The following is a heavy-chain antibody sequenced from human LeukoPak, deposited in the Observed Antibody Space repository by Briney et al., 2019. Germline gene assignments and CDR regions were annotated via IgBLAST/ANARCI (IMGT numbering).Heavy chain of an antibody. CDR1: GGSISTTNNY. D-gene: IGHD1-26*01. Sequence: PSETLSLTCTVSGGSISTTNNYWAWIRQPPGKGLEWIGSISYSGSTSYNLSLKRRVTMSIDTSKNHFSLRLSSMTAADTATYYCARSPSGSYPDWGQGTLVTVSS. CDR2: ISYSGST. V-gene: IGHV4-39*07. J-gene: IGHJ4*02. CDR3: ARSPSGSYPD.